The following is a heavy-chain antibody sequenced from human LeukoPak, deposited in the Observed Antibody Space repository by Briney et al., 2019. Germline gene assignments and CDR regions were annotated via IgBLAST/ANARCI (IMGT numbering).Heavy chain of an antibody. Sequence: GASVKVSCKTSGYTFTDYYLHWVRQAPRQGPEWMGWINPNSGGTKYAQKFQGRVTMTRDTSISTAYMELSSLKSDDTAVYYCARRADGYNFAYWGQGTLVTVSS. CDR2: INPNSGGT. CDR3: ARRADGYNFAY. V-gene: IGHV1-2*02. D-gene: IGHD5-24*01. J-gene: IGHJ4*02. CDR1: GYTFTDYY.